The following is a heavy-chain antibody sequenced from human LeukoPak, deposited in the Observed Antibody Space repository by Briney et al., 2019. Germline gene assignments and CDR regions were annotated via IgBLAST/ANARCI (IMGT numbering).Heavy chain of an antibody. Sequence: GGSLRLSCVGTGFTFSTYRMNWVRQAPGKGLEWVSSISSSSSYIYYADSVKGRITISRDNAKNSLYLQMNSLRVEDTAVYYCARDKDVYFDYWGKGNLVSVSS. CDR3: ARDKDVYFDY. V-gene: IGHV3-21*01. J-gene: IGHJ4*02. CDR1: GFTFSTYR. CDR2: ISSSSSYI.